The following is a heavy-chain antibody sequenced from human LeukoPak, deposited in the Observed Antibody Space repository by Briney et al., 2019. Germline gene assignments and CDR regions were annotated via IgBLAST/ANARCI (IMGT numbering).Heavy chain of an antibody. J-gene: IGHJ4*02. CDR1: GFTFASYA. CDR3: VRDLYSRSPYFDV. Sequence: GGSLTLSCAASGFTFASYAMYWVRQAPGRGLEWVASISYDGRDKYYVDSVKGRFFISKDSSMSTLYLDMNSLRPDDTALYYCVRDLYSRSPYFDVWGQGTLVTVSS. D-gene: IGHD2-21*01. CDR2: ISYDGRDK. V-gene: IGHV3-30*03.